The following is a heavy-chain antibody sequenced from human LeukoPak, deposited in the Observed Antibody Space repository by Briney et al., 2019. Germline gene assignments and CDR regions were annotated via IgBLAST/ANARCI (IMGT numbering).Heavy chain of an antibody. CDR2: IDRSGATA. CDR3: GLSSMNPSYYGIDV. V-gene: IGHV3-11*01. Sequence: GGSLRLSCAASGFIFSDYYMAWIRQAPGKGLDWVSYIDRSGATAFYADSVKGRFTMSRDNARNSLHLQMNDLRPEDSAVYYCGLSSMNPSYYGIDVWGQGTTVRVSS. CDR1: GFIFSDYY. D-gene: IGHD6-19*01. J-gene: IGHJ6*02.